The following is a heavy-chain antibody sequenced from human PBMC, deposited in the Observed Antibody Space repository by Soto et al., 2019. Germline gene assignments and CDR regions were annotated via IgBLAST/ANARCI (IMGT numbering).Heavy chain of an antibody. CDR2: IKQDGSEK. CDR3: ARVTSPGYFDS. Sequence: VQLVESGGGLVQPGGSLRLSCAASGFSFSSHWMTWVRQAPGKGPEWVAYIKQDGSEKYYVDSVMGRSTMSRDNTQSSLSLQMNTLRVEDTAVYYCARVTSPGYFDSWGQGTLVTVSS. V-gene: IGHV3-7*05. J-gene: IGHJ4*02. CDR1: GFSFSSHW.